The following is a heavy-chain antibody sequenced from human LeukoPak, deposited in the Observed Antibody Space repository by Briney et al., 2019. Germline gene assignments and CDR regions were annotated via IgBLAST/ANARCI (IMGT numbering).Heavy chain of an antibody. J-gene: IGHJ4*02. Sequence: SVKVSCKASGGTFSSYVISWVRQAPGQGLEWMGGIIPIFGTANYAQKLQGRVTMTTDTSTSTAYMELRSLRSDDTAVYYCARDPLPYYYDSSEYYFDYWGQGTLVTVSS. CDR2: IIPIFGTA. D-gene: IGHD3-22*01. CDR3: ARDPLPYYYDSSEYYFDY. V-gene: IGHV1-69*05. CDR1: GGTFSSYV.